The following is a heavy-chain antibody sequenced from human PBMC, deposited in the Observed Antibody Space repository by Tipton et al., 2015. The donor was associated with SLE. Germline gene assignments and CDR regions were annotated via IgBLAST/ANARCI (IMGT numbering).Heavy chain of an antibody. D-gene: IGHD3-10*01. Sequence: GSLRLSCAASGFTFSNYYMSWIRQAPGKGLEWVSYISSSGTIIYYADSVKGRFTVSRDSDSLYLQMNSLGVEDTAVYFCAGDDYASGITWGQGTLVTVSS. CDR3: AGDDYASGIT. V-gene: IGHV3-11*01. J-gene: IGHJ5*02. CDR2: ISSSGTII. CDR1: GFTFSNYY.